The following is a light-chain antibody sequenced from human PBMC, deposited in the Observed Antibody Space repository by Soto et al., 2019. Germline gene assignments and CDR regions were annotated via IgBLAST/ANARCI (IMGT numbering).Light chain of an antibody. Sequence: QSVLTQPPSVSGAPGQRVTISCTGSSSNIGAGYDVHWYQQLPGTAPKLLIYGNSNRPSGVPDRFSGSKSGTSASLAITGLQAEDDADYYCQPYDSSLSGGVFGGGTKLTVL. CDR1: SSNIGAGYD. V-gene: IGLV1-40*01. J-gene: IGLJ3*02. CDR2: GNS. CDR3: QPYDSSLSGGV.